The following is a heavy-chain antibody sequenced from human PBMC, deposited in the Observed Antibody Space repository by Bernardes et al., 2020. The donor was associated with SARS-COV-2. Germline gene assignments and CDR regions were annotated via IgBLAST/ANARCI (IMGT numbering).Heavy chain of an antibody. CDR3: ARDTLRDGMDV. J-gene: IGHJ6*02. CDR1: GYPFTGYY. Sequence: ASVKVSCKASGYPFTGYYIHGVRQAPGQGLEWMGWINPNSGGTTYAQKFQGRVTMTRDTSINTAYMELSRLRSDDTAMFYCARDTLRDGMDVWGQGTTVTVSS. CDR2: INPNSGGT. V-gene: IGHV1-2*02.